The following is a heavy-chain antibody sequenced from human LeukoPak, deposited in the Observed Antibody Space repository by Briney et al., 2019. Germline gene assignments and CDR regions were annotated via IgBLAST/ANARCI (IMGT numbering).Heavy chain of an antibody. CDR2: IYRSGST. J-gene: IGHJ6*04. CDR1: GGSISSSNW. CDR3: ARDRVVATIDEIDYYYYYGMDV. D-gene: IGHD5-12*01. Sequence: PSGTLSLTCAVSGGSISSSNWWSWVRQPPGKGLEWIGEIYRSGSTNYNPSLKSRVTISVDKSKNQFSLKLSSVTAADTAVYYCARDRVVATIDEIDYYYYYGMDVWGKGTTVTVSS. V-gene: IGHV4-4*02.